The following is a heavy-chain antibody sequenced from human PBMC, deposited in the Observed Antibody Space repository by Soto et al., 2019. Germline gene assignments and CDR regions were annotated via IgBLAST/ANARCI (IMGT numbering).Heavy chain of an antibody. CDR1: GFTFSSYA. J-gene: IGHJ4*02. Sequence: GGSLRLSCAASGFTFSSYAMSWVRQAPGKGLEWVSAISGSGGSTYYADSVKGRFTISRDNSKNTLYLQMNSLRAEDTAVYYCAKDPYSGADYGDYVGYWGQGTLVTVSS. CDR3: AKDPYSGADYGDYVGY. V-gene: IGHV3-23*01. D-gene: IGHD4-17*01. CDR2: ISGSGGST.